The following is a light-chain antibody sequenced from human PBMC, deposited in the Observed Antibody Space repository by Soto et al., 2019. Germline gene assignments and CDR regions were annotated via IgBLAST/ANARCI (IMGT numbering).Light chain of an antibody. J-gene: IGLJ1*01. CDR1: SSDVGAYNS. CDR2: KGT. V-gene: IGLV2-23*01. Sequence: QSVLAQPASVSGSPGQSVTISCTGTSSDVGAYNSVSWYQQHRDKAPQLMIDKGTQPSSVASNRFSAYTSTNAASQTTSGQPGGDEADYFCCSSAPESTYVFGTGTKVTVL. CDR3: CSSAPESTYV.